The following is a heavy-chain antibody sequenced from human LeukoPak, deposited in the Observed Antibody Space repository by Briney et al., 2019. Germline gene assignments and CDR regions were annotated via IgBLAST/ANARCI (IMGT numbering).Heavy chain of an antibody. D-gene: IGHD6-13*01. J-gene: IGHJ4*02. CDR3: ASLYSSSLVVDY. CDR1: GGSISSGGYY. CDR2: IYYSENT. V-gene: IGHV4-31*03. Sequence: PSETLSLTCTVSGGSISSGGYYWSWIRQHPGKGLEWIGYIYYSENTYYNPSLKGRATISVDTSKNQFSLKLNSVTAADTAVYYCASLYSSSLVVDYWGQGTLVTVSS.